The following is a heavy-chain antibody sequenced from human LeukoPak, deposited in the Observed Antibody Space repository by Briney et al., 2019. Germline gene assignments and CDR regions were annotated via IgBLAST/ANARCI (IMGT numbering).Heavy chain of an antibody. J-gene: IGHJ5*02. CDR2: IRDSGEA. Sequence: PGGSLRLSCAVSGFRVSDYYMSWVRQAPGKGLEWVGLIRDSGEAFYADFVRGRFPISKDESENTLYLQMNSLRVEDTAVYFCARDRAALQDWVEFDPWGQGTPVIVSS. V-gene: IGHV3-66*03. CDR1: GFRVSDYY. D-gene: IGHD3/OR15-3a*01. CDR3: ARDRAALQDWVEFDP.